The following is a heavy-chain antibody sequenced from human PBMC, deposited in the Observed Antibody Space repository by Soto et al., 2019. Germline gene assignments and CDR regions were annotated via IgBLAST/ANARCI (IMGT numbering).Heavy chain of an antibody. CDR2: VHHSWGS. V-gene: IGHV4-59*08. J-gene: IGHJ6*02. Sequence: QVQLQASGPGLVKPSETLSLSCTVSGGSFTSYYWGWIRQPPGKEMEWIGYVHHSWGSAYNPSLQSRVAISLDTSKSQFSLKLTSVTATDTALYYCARQGFGPLHGLVDVWGQGTTVIVSS. CDR3: ARQGFGPLHGLVDV. D-gene: IGHD3-10*01. CDR1: GGSFTSYY.